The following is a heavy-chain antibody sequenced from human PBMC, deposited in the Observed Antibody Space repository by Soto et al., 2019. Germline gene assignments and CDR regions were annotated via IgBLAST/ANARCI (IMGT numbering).Heavy chain of an antibody. CDR2: INAGNGNT. Sequence: QVQLVQSGAEVKKPGASVKVSCKASGYTFTSYAIHWVRQAPGQRLEWMGWINAGNGNTKYSQKFQDRVTITRDRSGSTANMELSSLRSEVTAVYYCARDLGGWPDYWGQGTLVTVSS. CDR3: ARDLGGWPDY. D-gene: IGHD3-16*01. CDR1: GYTFTSYA. J-gene: IGHJ4*02. V-gene: IGHV1-3*01.